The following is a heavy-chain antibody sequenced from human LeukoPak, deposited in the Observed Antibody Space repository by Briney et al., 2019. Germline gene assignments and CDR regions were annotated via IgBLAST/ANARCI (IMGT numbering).Heavy chain of an antibody. Sequence: GASVKVSCKASGGTFSSDSFSWVRQAPGQGLEWMGRIIPILGITKYVQNFQGRVTFTADKSTNTAYMELSSLRSDDTGVYYCARDRGYTSMGRNWLDPWGQGTRVSVSS. CDR1: GGTFSSDS. J-gene: IGHJ5*02. V-gene: IGHV1-69*04. D-gene: IGHD5-18*01. CDR3: ARDRGYTSMGRNWLDP. CDR2: IIPILGIT.